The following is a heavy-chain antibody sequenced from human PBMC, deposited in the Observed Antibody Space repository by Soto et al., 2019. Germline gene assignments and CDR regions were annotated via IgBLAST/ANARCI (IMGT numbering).Heavy chain of an antibody. Sequence: PGGSLRLSCAASGFTFSSYSMNWVRQAPGKGLEWVSYISSSSTIYYADSVKGRFTISRDNAKNSLYLQMNSLRDEDTAVYYCASLYSGSYYALDYWGQGTLVTVSS. CDR3: ASLYSGSYYALDY. D-gene: IGHD1-26*01. J-gene: IGHJ4*02. CDR1: GFTFSSYS. CDR2: ISSSSTI. V-gene: IGHV3-48*02.